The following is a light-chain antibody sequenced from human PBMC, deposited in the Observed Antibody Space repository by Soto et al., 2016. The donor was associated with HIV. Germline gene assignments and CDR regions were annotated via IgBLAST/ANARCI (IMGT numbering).Light chain of an antibody. J-gene: IGLJ1*01. V-gene: IGLV3-21*03. CDR1: YIGSKS. CDR2: DDS. CDR3: QVWDFSGDYPGV. Sequence: SYVLTQPPSVSVAPGKTARITCGGNYIGSKSVHWYQQKPGQAPVVVVYDDSDRPSGIPERFSGSNSGHTATLTISGVEAGDEADYYCQVWDFSGDYPGVFVTGTKVTVL.